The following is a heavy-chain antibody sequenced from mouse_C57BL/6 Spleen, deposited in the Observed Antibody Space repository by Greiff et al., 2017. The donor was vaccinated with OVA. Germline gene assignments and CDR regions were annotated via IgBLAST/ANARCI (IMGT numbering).Heavy chain of an antibody. CDR3: ARGTITTVVDYFDY. CDR1: GFNIKDYY. Sequence: EVQVVESGAELVKPGASVKLSCTASGFNIKDYYMHWVKQRTEQGLEWIGRIDPEDGETKYAPKFQGKATITADTSSNTAYLQLSSLTSEDTAVYYCARGTITTVVDYFDYWGQGTTLTVSS. J-gene: IGHJ2*01. D-gene: IGHD1-1*01. V-gene: IGHV14-2*01. CDR2: IDPEDGET.